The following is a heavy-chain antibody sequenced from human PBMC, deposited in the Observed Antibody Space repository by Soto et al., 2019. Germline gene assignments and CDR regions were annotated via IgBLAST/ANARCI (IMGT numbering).Heavy chain of an antibody. V-gene: IGHV5-51*01. CDR2: IYPGDSDT. J-gene: IGHJ4*02. Sequence: GESLKISCKASGYRFSTYWIGWVRQRPGKGREWMAIIYPGDSDTRENPSFQGQVTISADKSSNTVHLQWRSLKASDTAIYYYARLGGIVDTGTWMQWVQGTPVTV. CDR1: GYRFSTYW. D-gene: IGHD5-18*01. CDR3: ARLGGIVDTGTWMQ.